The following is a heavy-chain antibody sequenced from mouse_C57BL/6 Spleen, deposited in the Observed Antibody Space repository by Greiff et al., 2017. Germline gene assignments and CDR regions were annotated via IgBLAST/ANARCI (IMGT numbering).Heavy chain of an antibody. V-gene: IGHV5-16*01. J-gene: IGHJ4*01. CDR2: INYDGSST. CDR3: ARGDYGWDY. CDR1: GFTFSDYY. Sequence: EVKLMESEGGLVQPGSSMKLSCTASGFTFSDYYMAWVRQVPEKGLEWVANINYDGSSTYYLDSLKSRFIISRDNAKNILYLQMSSLKSEDTATYYCARGDYGWDYWGQGTSVTVSS.